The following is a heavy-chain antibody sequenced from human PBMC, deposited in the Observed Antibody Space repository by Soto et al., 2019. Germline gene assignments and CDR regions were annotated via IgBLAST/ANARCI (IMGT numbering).Heavy chain of an antibody. J-gene: IGHJ5*02. Sequence: GGSLRLSCVASGFTFRSHWMHWVRQSPGKGLVWVSQINSDGSSANYADAVKGRFTFSRDNAKKTLYLQMNSLRAEDTAVYYCARGACIGTSCYVFDPWGPGTLVTVSS. CDR1: GFTFRSHW. V-gene: IGHV3-74*01. CDR2: INSDGSSA. CDR3: ARGACIGTSCYVFDP. D-gene: IGHD2-2*01.